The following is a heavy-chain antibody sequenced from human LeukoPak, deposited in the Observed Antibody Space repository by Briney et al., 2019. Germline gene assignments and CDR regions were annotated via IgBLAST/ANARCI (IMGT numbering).Heavy chain of an antibody. CDR3: AREGPVSRGDQATDY. V-gene: IGHV3-21*01. CDR2: ISSSSSYI. Sequence: GGSLRLSCAASGFTFSSYSMNWVRQAPGKGLEWVSSISSSSSYIYYADLVKGRFTISRDNAKNSLYLQMNSLRAEDTAVYYCAREGPVSRGDQATDYWGQGTLVTVSS. J-gene: IGHJ4*02. D-gene: IGHD2-2*01. CDR1: GFTFSSYS.